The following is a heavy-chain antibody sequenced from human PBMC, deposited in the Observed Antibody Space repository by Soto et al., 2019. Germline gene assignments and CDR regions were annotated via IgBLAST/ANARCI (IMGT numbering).Heavy chain of an antibody. CDR2: IYHSGST. J-gene: IGHJ4*02. D-gene: IGHD5-18*01. V-gene: IGHV4-4*02. CDR3: ARAPGDSYGYTFDY. Sequence: SETLSLTCAVSGGSISSSNWWSWVRQPPGKGLEWIGEIYHSGSTNYNPSLKSRVTISVDKSKNQFSPKLSSVTAADTAVYYCARAPGDSYGYTFDYWGQGTLVTVPS. CDR1: GGSISSSNW.